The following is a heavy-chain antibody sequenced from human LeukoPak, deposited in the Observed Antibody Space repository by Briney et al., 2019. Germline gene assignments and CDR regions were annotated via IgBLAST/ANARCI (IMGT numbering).Heavy chain of an antibody. D-gene: IGHD4-17*01. CDR1: GFTFSNAW. V-gene: IGHV3-15*01. J-gene: IGHJ4*02. Sequence: GGSLRLSCAASGFTFSNAWMSWVRQAPGKGLEWVGRIKTKTNGGTADYAAPVKGGFTISRDDSKNTLYLKMNSLKTEDTAVYYCTTDPPQTTVTTYWGQGTLVTVSS. CDR3: TTDPPQTTVTTY. CDR2: IKTKTNGGTA.